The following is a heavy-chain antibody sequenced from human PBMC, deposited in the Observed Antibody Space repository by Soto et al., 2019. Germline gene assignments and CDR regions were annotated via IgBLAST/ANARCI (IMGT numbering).Heavy chain of an antibody. CDR2: FSGSGGST. D-gene: IGHD3-10*01. V-gene: IGHV3-23*01. Sequence: VQLLESGGGLVQPGGSLRLSCAASGFTFSSYAMSWVRQAPGKGLEWVSAFSGSGGSTYYADSVKGRFTISRDNSKNTLYLQMNSLRAEDTAVYYCAKDAVLWFGELSRFDYWGQGTLVTVSS. CDR1: GFTFSSYA. J-gene: IGHJ4*02. CDR3: AKDAVLWFGELSRFDY.